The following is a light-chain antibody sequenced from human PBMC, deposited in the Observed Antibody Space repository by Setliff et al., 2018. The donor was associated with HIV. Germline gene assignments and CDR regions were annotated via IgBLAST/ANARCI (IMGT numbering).Light chain of an antibody. Sequence: QSVLTQPPSASGSPGQSVTISCTGSSSDIGRYNFVSWYQQHPAKAPRLIIFDVSARPSGVPDRFSGSKSDNTASLTISGLQIDDEADYFCSSYAGDNYLSFGSGTKVT. CDR2: DVS. V-gene: IGLV2-8*01. CDR1: SSDIGRYNF. CDR3: SSYAGDNYLS. J-gene: IGLJ1*01.